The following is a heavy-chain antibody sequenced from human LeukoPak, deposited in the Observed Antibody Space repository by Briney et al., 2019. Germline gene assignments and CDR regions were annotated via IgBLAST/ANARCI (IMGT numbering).Heavy chain of an antibody. V-gene: IGHV4-34*01. J-gene: IGHJ6*03. D-gene: IGHD1-14*01. CDR3: AREGGGTLYYYYYYYMDV. CDR2: INHSGST. CDR1: GGPFSGYY. Sequence: SETLSLTCAVYGGPFSGYYWSWIRQPPGKGLEWIGEINHSGSTNYNPSLKSRVTISVDTSKNQFSLKLSSVTAADTAVYYCAREGGGTLYYYYYYYMDVWGKGTTVTVSS.